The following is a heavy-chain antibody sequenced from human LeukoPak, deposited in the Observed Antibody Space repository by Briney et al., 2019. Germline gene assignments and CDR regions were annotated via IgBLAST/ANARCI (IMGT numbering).Heavy chain of an antibody. J-gene: IGHJ6*02. D-gene: IGHD2-15*01. CDR2: IDPSDSYT. CDR3: ARVPYCSGELLNYYYDIDF. CDR1: GYSFISYW. Sequence: GASLQISCEGSGYSFISYWIRWGRQLPGKGLEWMGRIDPSDSYTNYSPSFQGHVTISADKSISTAYLQWSSLKASDTAMYYWARVPYCSGELLNYYYDIDFWGQGTTVTVSS. V-gene: IGHV5-10-1*01.